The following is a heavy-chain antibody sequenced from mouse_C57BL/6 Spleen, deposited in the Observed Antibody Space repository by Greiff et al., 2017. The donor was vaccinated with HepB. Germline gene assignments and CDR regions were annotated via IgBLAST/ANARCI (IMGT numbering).Heavy chain of an antibody. Sequence: VQLQQPGAELVKPGASVKLSCKASGYTFTSYWMQWVKQRPGQGLEWIGEIDPSDSYTNYNQKFKGRATLTVDTSSSTSYMQLSCLTSEDSAVYYCARRPVSFDYWGQGTTLTVSS. J-gene: IGHJ2*01. CDR1: GYTFTSYW. CDR3: ARRPVSFDY. CDR2: IDPSDSYT. V-gene: IGHV1-50*01.